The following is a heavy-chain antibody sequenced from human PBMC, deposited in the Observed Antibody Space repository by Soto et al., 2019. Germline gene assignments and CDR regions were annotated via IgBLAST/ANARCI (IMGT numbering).Heavy chain of an antibody. J-gene: IGHJ4*02. Sequence: GGSLRLSCAASGFTFSSYGMHWVRQAPGKGLEWVAVIASDGSNKYYADSVKGRFTISRDNSKNTVSMRMNSLRAEETALYYCAKDGPRRTSVYFFDYWGRGTRVTVAS. CDR2: IASDGSNK. D-gene: IGHD2-8*01. CDR3: AKDGPRRTSVYFFDY. CDR1: GFTFSSYG. V-gene: IGHV3-30*18.